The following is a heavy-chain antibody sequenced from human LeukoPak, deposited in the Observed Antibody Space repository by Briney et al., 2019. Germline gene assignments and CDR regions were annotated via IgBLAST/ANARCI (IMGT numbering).Heavy chain of an antibody. V-gene: IGHV4-39*01. CDR3: ATIDDSSGYYYFAY. CDR1: GDSVSSSRYY. J-gene: IGHJ4*02. Sequence: KPSETLSLTCTVSGDSVSSSRYYWGWIRQPPGRGLEWIGSIYYSGGTYYNPSLKSRVTISVDTSKNQFSLRLSSVTAADTAVYYCATIDDSSGYYYFAYWGQGTLVTVSS. D-gene: IGHD3-22*01. CDR2: IYYSGGT.